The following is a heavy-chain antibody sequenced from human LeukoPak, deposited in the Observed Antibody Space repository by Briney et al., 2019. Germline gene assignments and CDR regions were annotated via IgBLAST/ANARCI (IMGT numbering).Heavy chain of an antibody. J-gene: IGHJ5*02. CDR2: IYSGGTT. V-gene: IGHV3-53*01. Sequence: PGGSLRLSCAASGFSVSSNYMSWVRQAPGKGLEWVSSIYSGGTTYYADSVKGRITISSDNSKNTLYLQANSLRADDAALYYCARGYYYDGSGYYFDPWGQGTLVTVSS. D-gene: IGHD3-22*01. CDR3: ARGYYYDGSGYYFDP. CDR1: GFSVSSNY.